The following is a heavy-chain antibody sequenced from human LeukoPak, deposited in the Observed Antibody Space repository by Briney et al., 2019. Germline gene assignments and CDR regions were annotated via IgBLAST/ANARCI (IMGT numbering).Heavy chain of an antibody. D-gene: IGHD2-21*02. Sequence: SQTLSLTCTVSGGSISSGSYYWSWIRQPAGKGLEWIGRIYTSGSTNYNPSLKSRVTMSVDTSKNEFSLKLSSVTAADTAVYYCARGPGGDLEYFQHWGQGTLVTVSS. CDR1: GGSISSGSYY. CDR2: IYTSGST. V-gene: IGHV4-61*02. CDR3: ARGPGGDLEYFQH. J-gene: IGHJ1*01.